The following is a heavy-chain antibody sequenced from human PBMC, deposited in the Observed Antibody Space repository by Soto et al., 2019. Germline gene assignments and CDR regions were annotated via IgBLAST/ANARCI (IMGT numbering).Heavy chain of an antibody. CDR1: GFSFTTYV. V-gene: IGHV3-30*18. J-gene: IGHJ3*02. D-gene: IGHD1-26*01. CDR2: ISHDGSYK. CDR3: AKGLLAIVGTTLPRDAFNI. Sequence: VGALRLSCAASGFSFTTYVMHWVRQAPGKGLEWVAVISHDGSYKYYGDAVKGRFTISRDTSKNAVYLEMNSLRPEDTAVYYCAKGLLAIVGTTLPRDAFNIWGQGTMVTVS.